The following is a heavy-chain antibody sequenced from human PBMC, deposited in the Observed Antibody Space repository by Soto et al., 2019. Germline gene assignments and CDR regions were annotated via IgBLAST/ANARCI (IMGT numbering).Heavy chain of an antibody. V-gene: IGHV4-39*07. CDR3: ASHMVRGVPFGY. Sequence: SETLSLTCTVSGGSISSSIYYGGWIRQPPGKGLEWIGYVFYGGNTHYTPSLRSRVTISVDTSKNQFSLKLSSVTAADTAVYYCASHMVRGVPFGYWGQGTLVTVS. D-gene: IGHD3-10*01. CDR1: GGSISSSIYY. J-gene: IGHJ4*02. CDR2: VFYGGNT.